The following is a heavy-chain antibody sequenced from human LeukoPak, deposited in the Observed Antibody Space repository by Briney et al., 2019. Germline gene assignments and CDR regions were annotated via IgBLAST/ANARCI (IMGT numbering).Heavy chain of an antibody. Sequence: GGPLRLSCAASGFTFSDYYMSWIRQAPGKGLEWVSYISSSGSTIYYADSVKGRFTISRDNAKNSLYLQMNSLRAEDTAVYYCARVDGGGGYVSVRQKTLDYWGQGTLVTVSS. D-gene: IGHD5-12*01. CDR2: ISSSGSTI. V-gene: IGHV3-11*01. CDR1: GFTFSDYY. CDR3: ARVDGGGGYVSVRQKTLDY. J-gene: IGHJ4*02.